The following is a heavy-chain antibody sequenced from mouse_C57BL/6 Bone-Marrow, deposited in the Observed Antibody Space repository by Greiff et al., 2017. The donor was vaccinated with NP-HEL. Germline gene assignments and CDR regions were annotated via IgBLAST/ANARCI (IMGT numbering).Heavy chain of an antibody. D-gene: IGHD1-1*01. V-gene: IGHV1-69*01. Sequence: QVQLQQPGAELVMPGASVKLSCKASRYTFTSYWMHWVKQRPGQGLEWIGAIDPSDSYTNYNQKFKGKSTLTVDKSSSPAYMQLSSLTSEDSAVYYCAREGYYGSSYGFAYWGQGTLVTVSA. CDR1: RYTFTSYW. J-gene: IGHJ3*01. CDR2: IDPSDSYT. CDR3: AREGYYGSSYGFAY.